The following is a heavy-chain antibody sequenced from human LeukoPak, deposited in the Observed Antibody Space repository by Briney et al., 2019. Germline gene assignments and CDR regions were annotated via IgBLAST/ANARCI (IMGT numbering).Heavy chain of an antibody. CDR2: IYYSGST. Sequence: SETLSLTCTVSGGSISGSSYYWGWIRQPPGKGLEWIGSIYYSGSTYYNPSLKSRVTISVDTSKNQFSLKLSSVTAADTAVYFCASGSSGYDPWGQGTLVTVSS. CDR1: GGSISGSSYY. V-gene: IGHV4-39*07. CDR3: ASGSSGYDP. D-gene: IGHD5-12*01. J-gene: IGHJ5*02.